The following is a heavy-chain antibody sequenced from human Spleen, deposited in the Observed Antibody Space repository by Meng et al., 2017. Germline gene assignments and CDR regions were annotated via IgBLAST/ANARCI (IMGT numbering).Heavy chain of an antibody. D-gene: IGHD2-2*01. CDR2: IRSKAYGGTT. CDR1: GFYFNNAW. J-gene: IGHJ4*02. Sequence: GGSLRLSCAASGFYFNNAWMSWFRQAPGKGLEWVAFIRSKAYGGTTEYAASVKGSFTISRDDSKSIAYLQMNSLKTEDTAVYYCTRAFKDTKYCFDYWGQGTLVTVSS. CDR3: TRAFKDTKYCFDY. V-gene: IGHV3-49*03.